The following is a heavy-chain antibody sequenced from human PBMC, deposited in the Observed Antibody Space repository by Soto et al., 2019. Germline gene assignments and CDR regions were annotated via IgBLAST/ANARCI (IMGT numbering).Heavy chain of an antibody. Sequence: PSETLSLTCTVSGGSISSYYWSWIRQPPGKGLEWIGYIYYSGSTNYNPSLKSRVTISVDTSKNQFSLKLNSVTAADTAVYYCARAQSRFGGYSYVDYYYGMDVWGQGTTVTVSS. J-gene: IGHJ6*02. CDR1: GGSISSYY. D-gene: IGHD5-18*01. CDR2: IYYSGST. CDR3: ARAQSRFGGYSYVDYYYGMDV. V-gene: IGHV4-59*01.